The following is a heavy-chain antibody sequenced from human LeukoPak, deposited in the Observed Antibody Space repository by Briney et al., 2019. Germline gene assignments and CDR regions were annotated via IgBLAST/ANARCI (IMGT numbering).Heavy chain of an antibody. CDR3: ARVRYGSGNNWFDP. V-gene: IGHV4-38-2*02. CDR2: IYHSGST. J-gene: IGHJ5*02. D-gene: IGHD3-10*01. CDR1: GHSISGGYY. Sequence: SETLSLTCTVSGHSISGGYYWGWIRQPPGKGLEWIGSIYHSGSTYYNPSLKSRVTISVDTSKNQFSLKLSSVTAADTAVYYCARVRYGSGNNWFDPWGQGTLVTVSS.